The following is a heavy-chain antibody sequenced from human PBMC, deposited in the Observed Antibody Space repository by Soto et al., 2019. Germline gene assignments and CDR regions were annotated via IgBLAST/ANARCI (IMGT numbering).Heavy chain of an antibody. CDR3: ARWSAIVGGAEALDV. CDR1: GYTFINYG. CDR2: LSAYNGDT. J-gene: IGHJ3*01. V-gene: IGHV1-18*01. Sequence: QVPLVQSGAEVKKPGASVRVSCKTSGYTFINYGITWVRQAPGQGLEWMGWLSAYNGDTSSSEKLQDRFTMTTDTSTNTVYIDLRSLTSDYTAVYYCARWSAIVGGAEALDVWGQGTMVIVSS. D-gene: IGHD1-26*01.